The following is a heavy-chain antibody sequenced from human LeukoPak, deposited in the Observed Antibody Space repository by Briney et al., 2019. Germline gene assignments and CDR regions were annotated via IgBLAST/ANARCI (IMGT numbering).Heavy chain of an antibody. Sequence: SETLSLTCNVSGGSMNNYYWSWIRQSAGKGLEWIGRIHPTRSALYSPSLKSRVTISVDTSKNQFSLKLSSVTAADTAVYYCARVQRGYSYGFPDYWGQGTLVTVSS. CDR1: GGSMNNYY. D-gene: IGHD5-18*01. J-gene: IGHJ4*02. CDR2: IHPTRSA. CDR3: ARVQRGYSYGFPDY. V-gene: IGHV4-4*07.